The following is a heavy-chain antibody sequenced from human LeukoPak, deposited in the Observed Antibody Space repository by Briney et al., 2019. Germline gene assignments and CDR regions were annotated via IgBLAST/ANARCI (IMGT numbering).Heavy chain of an antibody. D-gene: IGHD3-10*01. V-gene: IGHV4-30-4*01. Sequence: SQALSLTCTVSGGSISSGDYYWSWIRQPPGKGLEWIGYIYYSGSTYYNPSLKSRVTISVDTSKNQFSLKLSSVTAADTAVYYCAGTKRVLLWFGESLALDYWGQGTLVTVSS. CDR2: IYYSGST. CDR3: AGTKRVLLWFGESLALDY. CDR1: GGSISSGDYY. J-gene: IGHJ4*02.